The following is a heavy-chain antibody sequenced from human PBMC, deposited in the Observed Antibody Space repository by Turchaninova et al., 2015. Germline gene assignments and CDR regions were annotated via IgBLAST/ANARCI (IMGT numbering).Heavy chain of an antibody. CDR3: AKDRGGEYCSGGSCYSFDAFDI. CDR2: IRGSGGNT. V-gene: IGHV3-23*01. Sequence: EVQLLESGGGLVQPGGSLRLSCVASGFTFRSYAMRWVRQAPGKGLEWVSGIRGSGGNTDKADSVKGRFTISRDNSKNTLYLQMNNLKAEDTAVYYCAKDRGGEYCSGGSCYSFDAFDIWGQGTMVTVSS. D-gene: IGHD2-15*01. CDR1: GFTFRSYA. J-gene: IGHJ3*02.